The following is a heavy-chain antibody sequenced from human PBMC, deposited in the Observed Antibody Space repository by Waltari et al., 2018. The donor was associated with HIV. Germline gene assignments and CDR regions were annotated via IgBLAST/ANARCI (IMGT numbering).Heavy chain of an antibody. J-gene: IGHJ4*02. CDR1: GLTFSNFG. Sequence: VQLVESGGGVVQPGKSLSLSCAASGLTFSNFGIHWVRQAPSKGLDWVAVISFDGRNEYYADSVKGRFTISRDNSKNTVYLQMNSLRADDTAVYYCAKEGWELLQFGYYFDYWGQGTLVTVSS. V-gene: IGHV3-30*18. D-gene: IGHD1-26*01. CDR2: ISFDGRNE. CDR3: AKEGWELLQFGYYFDY.